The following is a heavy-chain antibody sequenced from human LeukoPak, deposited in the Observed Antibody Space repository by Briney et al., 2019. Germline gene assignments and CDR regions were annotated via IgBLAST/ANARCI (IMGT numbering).Heavy chain of an antibody. CDR3: ARKVYSFVVFDY. CDR2: IFHSGTA. CDR1: GGSISSYY. V-gene: IGHV4-59*01. Sequence: PSETESLTCTVSGGSISSYYWSWIRQPPGKALEWIGYIFHSGTANYHPSLKSRVTISIDTSENQFSLKASSVTAADTAVYYCARKVYSFVVFDYWGQGTVVTVSS. J-gene: IGHJ4*02. D-gene: IGHD2-15*01.